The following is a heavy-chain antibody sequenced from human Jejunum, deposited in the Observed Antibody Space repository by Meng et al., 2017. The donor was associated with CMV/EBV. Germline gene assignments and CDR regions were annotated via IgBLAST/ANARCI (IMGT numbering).Heavy chain of an antibody. Sequence: VRLVQSGGGLIQPGGSLRLSCAASGFTISGQYMYWVRQAPGKGLEFISLIYSAGSTFYADSVKGRFIISRDISKDTLYLQMNSLRVDDTAVYYCARTEAPGGYGFYYEDYWGQGSLVTVSS. CDR3: ARTEAPGGYGFYYEDY. CDR2: IYSAGST. J-gene: IGHJ4*02. V-gene: IGHV3-53*01. D-gene: IGHD3-22*01. CDR1: GFTISGQY.